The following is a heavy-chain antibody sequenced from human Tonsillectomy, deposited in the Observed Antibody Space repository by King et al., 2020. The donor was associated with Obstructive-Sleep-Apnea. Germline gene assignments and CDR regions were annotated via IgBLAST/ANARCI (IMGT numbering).Heavy chain of an antibody. CDR1: GGSISSHY. Sequence: QVQLQESGPGLVKPSETLSLTCTVSGGSISSHYWSWIRQSPGKGLEWIGYIYYSGTTNYNPSLKSRVTISEDTSKNQFSLKLSSVTAADTAVYYCARTYYYYAMDVWGQGTTVTVSS. CDR2: IYYSGTT. J-gene: IGHJ6*02. CDR3: ARTYYYYAMDV. V-gene: IGHV4-59*11.